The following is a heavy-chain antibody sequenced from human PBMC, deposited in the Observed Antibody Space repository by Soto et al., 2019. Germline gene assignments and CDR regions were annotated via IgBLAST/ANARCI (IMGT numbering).Heavy chain of an antibody. D-gene: IGHD3-3*01. Sequence: PVGSLRLSCAASGFTFSSYSMNWVRQAPGKGLEWVSYISSSSSTIYYADSVKGRFTISRDNAKNTLYLQMNSLRAEDTAVYYCAREGITIFGVVNLDAFDIWGQGTMVTVSS. CDR3: AREGITIFGVVNLDAFDI. J-gene: IGHJ3*02. CDR2: ISSSSSTI. CDR1: GFTFSSYS. V-gene: IGHV3-48*01.